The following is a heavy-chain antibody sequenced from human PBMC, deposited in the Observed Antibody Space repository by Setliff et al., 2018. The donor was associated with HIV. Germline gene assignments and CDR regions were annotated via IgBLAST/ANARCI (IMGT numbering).Heavy chain of an antibody. D-gene: IGHD5-12*01. Sequence: PSETLSLTCTVSGGSISSYYWSWIRQPAGKGLEWIGRIYTSGITNFNPSLKSRVTMSMDTSKKMFSLRLNSVTAADTAMYYCARGNSGFDFLDYWGQGTLVTVSS. CDR2: IYTSGIT. CDR3: ARGNSGFDFLDY. CDR1: GGSISSYY. J-gene: IGHJ4*02. V-gene: IGHV4-4*07.